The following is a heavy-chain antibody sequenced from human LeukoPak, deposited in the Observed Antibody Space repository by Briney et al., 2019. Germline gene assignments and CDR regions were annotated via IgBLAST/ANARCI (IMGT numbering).Heavy chain of an antibody. Sequence: SETLSLTCAVYGGSFSGYYWSWIRQPPGKGLEWIGEINHSGSTNYNPSLKSRVTISVDTSKNQFSLKLSSVTAADTAVYYCARRSGTPYSVDYWGQGTLVTVSS. CDR1: GGSFSGYY. CDR2: INHSGST. D-gene: IGHD2-21*01. J-gene: IGHJ4*02. CDR3: ARRSGTPYSVDY. V-gene: IGHV4-34*01.